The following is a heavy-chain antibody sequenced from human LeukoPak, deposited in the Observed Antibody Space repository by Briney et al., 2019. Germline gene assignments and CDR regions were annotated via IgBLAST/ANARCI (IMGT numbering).Heavy chain of an antibody. CDR1: GGSISSRSYF. J-gene: IGHJ4*02. Sequence: SETLSLTCIVSGGSISSRSYFWGWLRQPPGKGLEWIGSIYYSGSTYYNTSLKSRVTISVDTSKNQFSLKLTSVTAADTAVYYCARGLAVGTSIDYWGQGTLVTVSS. V-gene: IGHV4-39*07. CDR2: IYYSGST. CDR3: ARGLAVGTSIDY. D-gene: IGHD1-26*01.